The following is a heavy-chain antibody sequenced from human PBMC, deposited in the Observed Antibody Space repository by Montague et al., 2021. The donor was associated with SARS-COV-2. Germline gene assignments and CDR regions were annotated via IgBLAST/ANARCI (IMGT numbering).Heavy chain of an antibody. CDR3: ARREYSYGWGD. J-gene: IGHJ4*02. CDR2: IFYSGNT. Sequence: SETLSLTCTVSGGSISSSSYYWGWIRQPPGKGLEWIGSIFYSGNTYYSPSLKSRLTISVDTSKNQFSLKLNSVTAAGTALYYCARREYSYGWGDWGQGTLVTVSS. CDR1: GGSISSSSYY. D-gene: IGHD5-18*01. V-gene: IGHV4-39*01.